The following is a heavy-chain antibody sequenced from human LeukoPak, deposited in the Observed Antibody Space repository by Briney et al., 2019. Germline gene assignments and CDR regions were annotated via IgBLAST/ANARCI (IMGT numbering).Heavy chain of an antibody. CDR2: IIPILGIA. D-gene: IGHD3-10*01. Sequence: ASVKVSCKASGGTFSSYAISWVRQAPGQGLEWMGRIIPILGIANYAQKFQGRVTITADKSTSTAYMELSSLRSEDTAVYYCATDDPRSLITMVRGVIMCYWGQGTLVTVSS. V-gene: IGHV1-69*04. CDR3: ATDDPRSLITMVRGVIMCY. J-gene: IGHJ4*02. CDR1: GGTFSSYA.